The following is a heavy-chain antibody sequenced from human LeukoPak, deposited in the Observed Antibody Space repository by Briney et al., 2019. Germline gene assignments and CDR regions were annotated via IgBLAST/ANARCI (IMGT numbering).Heavy chain of an antibody. V-gene: IGHV3-11*01. CDR3: ARGGDIVVVTQPPDV. Sequence: PGGSLRLSCAASGFTFSDYYMSWIRQAPGKGLEWVSYISSSGSTIYYADSVKGRFTISRDNAKNSLYLQMNSLGAEDTAVYYCARGGDIVVVTQPPDVWGKGTTVTVSS. CDR1: GFTFSDYY. CDR2: ISSSGSTI. J-gene: IGHJ6*04. D-gene: IGHD2-2*01.